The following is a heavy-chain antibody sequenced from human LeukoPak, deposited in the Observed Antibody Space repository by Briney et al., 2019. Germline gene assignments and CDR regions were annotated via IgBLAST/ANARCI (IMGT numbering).Heavy chain of an antibody. CDR1: GGTFSSYA. J-gene: IGHJ4*02. V-gene: IGHV1-69*04. Sequence: SVKVSCKACGGTFSSYAISWVRQAPGQGLEWMGRIIPILGIANYAQKFQGRVTITADKSTSTAYMELSSLRSEDTAVYYCASNYYYDSSGYYYPPDYWGQGTLVTVSS. D-gene: IGHD3-22*01. CDR3: ASNYYYDSSGYYYPPDY. CDR2: IIPILGIA.